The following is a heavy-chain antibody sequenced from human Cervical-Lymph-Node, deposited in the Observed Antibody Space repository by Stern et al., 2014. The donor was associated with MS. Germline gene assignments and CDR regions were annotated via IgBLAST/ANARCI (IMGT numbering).Heavy chain of an antibody. CDR3: AGSGTYYPDY. V-gene: IGHV4-59*08. D-gene: IGHD3-3*01. CDR2: VHYSGTT. CDR1: GGSISSYY. Sequence: QLQLQESGPGLVKPSETLSLTCSVSGGSISSYYWNWIRQHPGKGLEWIANVHYSGTTNYNPSLKSRVTILLDTSMNKISLKLTSVTAADTAVYYCAGSGTYYPDYWGQGILVTVSS. J-gene: IGHJ4*02.